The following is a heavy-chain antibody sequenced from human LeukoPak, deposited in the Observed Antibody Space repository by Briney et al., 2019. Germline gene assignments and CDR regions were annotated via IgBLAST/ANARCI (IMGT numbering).Heavy chain of an antibody. CDR2: IYSGDNS. CDR1: GFSVGSNY. D-gene: IGHD2-15*01. V-gene: IGHV3-53*01. Sequence: PGGSLRLSRAASGFSVGSNYMTWVRQAPGKGLEWVSVIYSGDNSYYADSVKGRFTISRDTSKNTLYLQMNSLRAEGTAVYYCARDTGSGYCSGGRCRAAFDVWGQGTMVTVSS. J-gene: IGHJ3*01. CDR3: ARDTGSGYCSGGRCRAAFDV.